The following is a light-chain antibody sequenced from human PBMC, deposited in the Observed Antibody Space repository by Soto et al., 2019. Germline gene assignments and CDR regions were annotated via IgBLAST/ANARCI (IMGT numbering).Light chain of an antibody. Sequence: EIVLTQSPATLSLSPGERATPSCRASQSVTAYLVSSQQKPGQAPRLLICDASNRATAFLAMFSGSGSGTDFYLTTSSLEHYDFAVYYCQQRSNWTPLTFGGGTKVEIK. V-gene: IGKV3-11*01. J-gene: IGKJ4*01. CDR3: QQRSNWTPLT. CDR2: DAS. CDR1: QSVTAY.